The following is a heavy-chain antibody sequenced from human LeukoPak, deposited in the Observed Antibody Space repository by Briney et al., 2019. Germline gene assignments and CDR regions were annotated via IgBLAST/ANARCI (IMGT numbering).Heavy chain of an antibody. CDR3: ARLRSDSSGYYYSKPRLQFDP. V-gene: IGHV4-38-2*01. J-gene: IGHJ5*02. D-gene: IGHD3-22*01. CDR2: IHHSGST. CDR1: GYSISSGYY. Sequence: SETLSLTCAVSGYSISSGYYWGWIRQPPGKGLEWIGSIHHSGSTYYNPSLKSRVTISVDTSKNQFSLKLSSVTAADTAVYYCARLRSDSSGYYYSKPRLQFDPWGQGTLVTVSS.